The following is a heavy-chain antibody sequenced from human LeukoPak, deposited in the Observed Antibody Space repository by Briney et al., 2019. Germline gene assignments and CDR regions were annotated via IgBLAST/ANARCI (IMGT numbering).Heavy chain of an antibody. V-gene: IGHV3-23*01. CDR3: AKDSFSSR. CDR2: INNNGVST. CDR1: GFTFSSDS. J-gene: IGHJ4*02. D-gene: IGHD2-2*01. Sequence: GGPLRLSCAASGFTFSSDSMTWVRQAPGKGLEWVSTINNNGVSTFYADPVRGRFTISRDNSKNTLYLHMNSLSAEDTAVYYCAKDSFSSRWGQGTLVTVSS.